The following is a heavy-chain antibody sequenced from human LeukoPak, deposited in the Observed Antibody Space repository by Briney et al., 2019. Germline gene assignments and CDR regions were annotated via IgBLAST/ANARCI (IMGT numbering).Heavy chain of an antibody. Sequence: SETLSLTCTVSGGSISSYYWSWIRQPPGKGLEWIVYIYYSGSTNYNPSLKSRVTISVDTSKNQFSLKLSSVTAADTAVYYCAGGRGYYYDSSGLDYWGQGTLVTVSS. CDR1: GGSISSYY. D-gene: IGHD3-22*01. V-gene: IGHV4-59*01. CDR2: IYYSGST. CDR3: AGGRGYYYDSSGLDY. J-gene: IGHJ4*02.